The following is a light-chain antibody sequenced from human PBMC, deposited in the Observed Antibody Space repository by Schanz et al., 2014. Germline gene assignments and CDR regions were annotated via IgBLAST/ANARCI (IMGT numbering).Light chain of an antibody. V-gene: IGLV2-8*01. Sequence: QSALTQPPSASGSPGQSVTISCTGTSSDVGGHDRVSWYQQHPGKAPKLMIYDVHKRPSGVPDRFSGSKSGNTASLTVSGIQAEDESDYYCSSYTNINTPQYVFGTGTKLTVL. J-gene: IGLJ1*01. CDR2: DVH. CDR3: SSYTNINTPQYV. CDR1: SSDVGGHDR.